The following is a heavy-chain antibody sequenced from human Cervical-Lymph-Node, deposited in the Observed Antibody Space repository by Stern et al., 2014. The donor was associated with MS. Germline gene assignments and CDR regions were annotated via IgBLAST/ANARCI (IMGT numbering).Heavy chain of an antibody. CDR1: GFSLSNARMG. CDR3: ARTSSGWELFDFDY. D-gene: IGHD1-26*01. Sequence: QVTLKESGPVLVKPTETLTLTCTVSGFSLSNARMGVSWIRQPPGKALEWLENIFLNGEKSYSTSLKSRLTISKDSSKSQVVLTMANMDPVDTATYYCARTSSGWELFDFDYWGQGTLVTVSS. J-gene: IGHJ4*02. CDR2: IFLNGEK. V-gene: IGHV2-26*01.